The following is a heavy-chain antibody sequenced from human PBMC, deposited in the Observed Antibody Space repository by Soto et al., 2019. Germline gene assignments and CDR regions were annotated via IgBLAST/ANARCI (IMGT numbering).Heavy chain of an antibody. V-gene: IGHV1-69*01. CDR3: AREGASGSHIGY. J-gene: IGHJ4*01. D-gene: IGHD3-22*01. Sequence: QVQLVQSGAEVKKPGSSVKVSCKASGGTFSSYAISWVRQAPGQGLEWMGGIIPIFGTANYAQKFQGRVTIPADESTSTAYLELSSLISEDTSVYYFAREGASGSHIGYWGHGTLVTVSS. CDR1: GGTFSSYA. CDR2: IIPIFGTA.